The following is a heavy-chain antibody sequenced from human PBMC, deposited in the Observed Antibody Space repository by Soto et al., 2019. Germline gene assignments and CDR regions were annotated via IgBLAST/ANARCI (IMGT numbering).Heavy chain of an antibody. CDR1: GFTFSSYW. V-gene: IGHV3-7*03. CDR2: IKQDGSEK. D-gene: IGHD2-15*01. J-gene: IGHJ4*02. CDR3: ARGYCSGGSCYPFDY. Sequence: LRLSCAASGFTFSSYWMSWVRQAPGKGLEWVANIKQDGSEKYYVDSVKGRFTISRDNAKNSLYLQMNSLRAEDTAVYYCARGYCSGGSCYPFDYWGQGTLVTVSS.